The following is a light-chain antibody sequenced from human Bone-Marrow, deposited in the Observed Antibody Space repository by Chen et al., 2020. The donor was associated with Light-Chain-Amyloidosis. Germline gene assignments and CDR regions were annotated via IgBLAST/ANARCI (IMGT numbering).Light chain of an antibody. CDR2: KED. Sequence: SYELTQPPSVSVSPGQTASITCSGEKLGDKYVGWYQQRPGQSPHLVIYKEDNRPSGIPARFSASNSGKPAHLTISGTQADDEADYYCQAWDSGSCVFGTGTKVTVL. CDR3: QAWDSGSCV. CDR1: KLGDKY. J-gene: IGLJ1*01. V-gene: IGLV3-1*01.